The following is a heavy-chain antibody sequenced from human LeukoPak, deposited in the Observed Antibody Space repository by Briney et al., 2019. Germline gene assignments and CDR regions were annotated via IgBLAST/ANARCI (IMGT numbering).Heavy chain of an antibody. Sequence: SETLSLTCSVSGGSIYSSTYYWGWIRQPPGKGLGWIGSIYYDGKTYYNPSLKSRVTISVDTSKHQFSLRLSSVTAADTAVYYCARDPFTYFYDNTAYYSGNNWFDSWGQGTLVTVSS. V-gene: IGHV4-39*07. CDR3: ARDPFTYFYDNTAYYSGNNWFDS. CDR2: IYYDGKT. D-gene: IGHD3-22*01. CDR1: GGSIYSSTYY. J-gene: IGHJ5*01.